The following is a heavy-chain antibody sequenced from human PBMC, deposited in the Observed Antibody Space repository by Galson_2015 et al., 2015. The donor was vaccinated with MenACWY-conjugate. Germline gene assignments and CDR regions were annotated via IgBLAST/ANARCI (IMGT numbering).Heavy chain of an antibody. D-gene: IGHD3-22*01. J-gene: IGHJ6*02. CDR2: IKKAGSEK. CDR3: ARRHDDSQV. Sequence: SLILSFSASLFTFLHSLITFVRPAPGPGLAWVARIKKAGSEKYYVDSVKGRYTISRDNAKNSLYLEMNSRRVEDTAVDYWARRHDDSQVWGQGTTVTASS. CDR1: LFTFLHSL. V-gene: IGHV3-7*03.